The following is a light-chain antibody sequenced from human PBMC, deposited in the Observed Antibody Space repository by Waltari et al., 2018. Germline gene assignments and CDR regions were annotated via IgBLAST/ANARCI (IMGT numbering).Light chain of an antibody. CDR1: SSDVGGYNY. Sequence: QSALTQPASVSGSPGQSLTISCPGTSSDVGGYNYVSWYQQHPGKAPKLMIYEVSNRPSGVSNRFSGSKSGNTASLTISGLQAEDEADYYCSSYTSSSHVVFGGGTKLTVL. V-gene: IGLV2-14*01. CDR3: SSYTSSSHVV. CDR2: EVS. J-gene: IGLJ2*01.